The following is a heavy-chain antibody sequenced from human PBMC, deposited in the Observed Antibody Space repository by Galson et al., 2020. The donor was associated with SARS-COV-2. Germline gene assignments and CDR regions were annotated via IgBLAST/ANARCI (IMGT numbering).Heavy chain of an antibody. CDR3: ASYSSSYYYYGMDV. CDR2: IYHSGST. V-gene: IGHV4-4*02. Sequence: SETLSLTCAVSGGSISSSNWWSWVRQPPGKGLEWIGEIYHSGSTNYNPSLKSRVTISVDKSKNQFSLKLSSVTAADTAVYYCASYSSSYYYYGMDVWGQGTTVTVSS. D-gene: IGHD6-6*01. CDR1: GGSISSSNW. J-gene: IGHJ6*02.